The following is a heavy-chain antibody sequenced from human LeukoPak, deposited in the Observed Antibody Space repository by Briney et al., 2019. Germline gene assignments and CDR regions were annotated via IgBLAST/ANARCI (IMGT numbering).Heavy chain of an antibody. CDR1: GDPISSYY. V-gene: IGHV4-59*08. CDR3: ARLASGSYGPLTPFDY. Sequence: SETLSLTCTVSGDPISSYYWSWIRQPPGKGLEWIGDIYYSGSTNYNPSLKSRVTISVDTSKNQFSLRLSSVTAADTAVHYSARLASGSYGPLTPFDYWGQGTLVTVSS. CDR2: IYYSGST. D-gene: IGHD1-26*01. J-gene: IGHJ4*02.